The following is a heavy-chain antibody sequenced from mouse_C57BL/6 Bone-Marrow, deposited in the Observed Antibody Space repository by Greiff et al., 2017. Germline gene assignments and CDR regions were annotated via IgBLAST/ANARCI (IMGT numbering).Heavy chain of an antibody. CDR1: GYTFTGYW. J-gene: IGHJ3*01. CDR2: ILPGSGST. Sequence: VQVVESGAELMKPGASVKLSCKATGYTFTGYWIEWVKQRTGHGLEWLGEILPGSGSTNYNEKFKGKATFTAATSSTTAYMQLSSLTTEDSAIYYGARYRYYDYDWFAYWGQGTLVTVSA. D-gene: IGHD2-4*01. CDR3: ARYRYYDYDWFAY. V-gene: IGHV1-9*01.